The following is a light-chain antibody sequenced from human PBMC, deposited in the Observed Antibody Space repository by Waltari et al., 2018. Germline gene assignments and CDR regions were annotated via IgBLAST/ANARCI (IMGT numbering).Light chain of an antibody. J-gene: IGKJ1*01. CDR3: MQGTHWPWT. CDR2: KVS. V-gene: IGKV2-30*02. CDR1: QSLVHSDGKTY. Sequence: DVVMTQSPLSLPVTLGQPASISCRSSQSLVHSDGKTYLNWFHQRTGQSPRRLIYKVSNRDSGVPDRFSGSGSGTEFTLNINRVEAEDVGVYYCMQGTHWPWTFGQGTKVEIK.